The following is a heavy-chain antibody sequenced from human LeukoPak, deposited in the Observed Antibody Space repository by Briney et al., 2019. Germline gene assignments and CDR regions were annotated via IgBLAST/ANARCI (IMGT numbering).Heavy chain of an antibody. CDR2: INHSGST. CDR1: GGSFSGYY. Sequence: SETLSLTCAVYGGSFSGYYWSWIRQPPGKGLEWIGEINHSGSTNYNPSLKSRVTISVDTSKNQFSLKLSSVTAADTAVYYCARDRNGYSYTHWGQGTLVTVSS. D-gene: IGHD5-18*01. CDR3: ARDRNGYSYTH. J-gene: IGHJ4*02. V-gene: IGHV4-34*01.